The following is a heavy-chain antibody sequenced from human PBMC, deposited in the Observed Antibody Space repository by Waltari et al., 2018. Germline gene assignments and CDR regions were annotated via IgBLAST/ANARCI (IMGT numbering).Heavy chain of an antibody. CDR2: INHSGST. D-gene: IGHD2-15*01. CDR3: ARDRCSGGSCYLPAFDI. J-gene: IGHJ3*02. Sequence: QVQLQQWGAGLLKPSETLSLTCAVYGGSFSGYYWSWIRQPPGKGLEWIGEINHSGSTNYNPSLKSRVTISVDTSKNQFSLKLSSVTAEDTAVYYCARDRCSGGSCYLPAFDIWGQGTMVTVSS. CDR1: GGSFSGYY. V-gene: IGHV4-34*01.